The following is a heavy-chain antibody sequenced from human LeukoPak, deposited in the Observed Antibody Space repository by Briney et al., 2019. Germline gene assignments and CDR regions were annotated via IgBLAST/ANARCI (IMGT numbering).Heavy chain of an antibody. D-gene: IGHD4-17*01. CDR1: GFTFSSYG. CDR3: ARHGTVTNNWFDP. Sequence: GGSLRLSCAASGFTFSSYGMHWVRQAPGKGLEWVAFIRYDGSNKYYADSVKGRFTISRDNSKNTLYLQMNSLRAEDTAVYYCARHGTVTNNWFDPWGQGTLVTVSS. CDR2: IRYDGSNK. J-gene: IGHJ5*02. V-gene: IGHV3-30*02.